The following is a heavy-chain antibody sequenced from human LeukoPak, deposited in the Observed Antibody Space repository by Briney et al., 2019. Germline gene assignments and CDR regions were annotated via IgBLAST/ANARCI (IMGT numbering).Heavy chain of an antibody. CDR1: GYTFTSYG. CDR2: ISAYNGNT. Sequence: GASVTLTRTASGYTFTSYGISWVRQAPGQGLEWMGWISAYNGNTNYAQKLQGRVTMTTDTSTSTAYMELMSLRSDDTAVYYCARDPDYDILTGYYSLWFHPWGQAT. J-gene: IGHJ5*02. V-gene: IGHV1-18*01. CDR3: ARDPDYDILTGYYSLWFHP. D-gene: IGHD3-9*01.